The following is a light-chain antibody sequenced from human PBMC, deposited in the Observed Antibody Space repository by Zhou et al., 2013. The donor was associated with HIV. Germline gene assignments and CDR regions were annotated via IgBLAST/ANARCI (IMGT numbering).Light chain of an antibody. CDR3: QQYGGSFT. J-gene: IGKJ3*01. CDR1: QSVSSY. Sequence: EIVLTQSPATLSLSPGERATLSCRASQSVSSYLAWYQQKPGQAPRLLIYDASNRATGIPARFSGSGSGTDFTLTISSLEPEDFAVYYCQQYGGSFTFGPGTKVDI. V-gene: IGKV3-11*01. CDR2: DAS.